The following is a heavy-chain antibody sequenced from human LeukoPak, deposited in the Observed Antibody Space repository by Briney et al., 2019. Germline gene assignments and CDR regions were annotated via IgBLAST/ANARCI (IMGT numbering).Heavy chain of an antibody. Sequence: GGSPRLSCAASGFTFSSYGMHWVRQAPGKGLEWVAVISYDGSNKYYADSVKGRFTISRDNSKNRLYLQMNSLRAEDTAVYYCAKERGYDILTGYYSYGMDVGGKGTTVTVSS. CDR1: GFTFSSYG. J-gene: IGHJ6*04. CDR2: ISYDGSNK. CDR3: AKERGYDILTGYYSYGMDV. V-gene: IGHV3-30*18. D-gene: IGHD3-9*01.